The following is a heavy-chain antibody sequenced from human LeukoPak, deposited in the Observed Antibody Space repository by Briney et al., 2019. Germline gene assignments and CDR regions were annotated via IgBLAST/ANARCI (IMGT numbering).Heavy chain of an antibody. D-gene: IGHD3-22*01. V-gene: IGHV4-39*07. CDR3: ASLYYDSSGYGDAFDI. CDR1: GGSISSSSYY. Sequence: PSETLSLTCTVSGGSISSSSYYWGWIRQPPGKGLEWIGSIYYSGSTYYNPSLKSRVTISVDTSKNQFSLKLSSVTAADTAVYYCASLYYDSSGYGDAFDIWGQGTMVTVSS. J-gene: IGHJ3*02. CDR2: IYYSGST.